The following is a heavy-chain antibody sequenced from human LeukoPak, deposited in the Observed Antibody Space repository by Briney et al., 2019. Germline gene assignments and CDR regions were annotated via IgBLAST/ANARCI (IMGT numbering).Heavy chain of an antibody. CDR2: TNPNSGNT. CDR3: ARIPGITMVRGVIHLDY. D-gene: IGHD3-10*01. CDR1: GYTFTSYD. J-gene: IGHJ4*02. V-gene: IGHV1-8*01. Sequence: ASVKVSCKASGYTFTSYDINWVRQATGQGLEWMGWTNPNSGNTGYAQKFQGRVTMTRNTSISTAYMELSSLRSEDTAVYYCARIPGITMVRGVIHLDYWGQGTLVTVSS.